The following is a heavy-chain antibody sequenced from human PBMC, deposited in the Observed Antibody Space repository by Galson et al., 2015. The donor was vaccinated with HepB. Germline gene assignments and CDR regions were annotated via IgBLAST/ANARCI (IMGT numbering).Heavy chain of an antibody. V-gene: IGHV3-30*18. CDR2: ISYDGSNK. CDR3: AKDKDEGRDY. J-gene: IGHJ4*02. D-gene: IGHD5-24*01. Sequence: SLRLSCAASGFAFSSYGMHWVRQAPGKGLEWVAVISYDGSNKYYADSVKGRFTISRDNSKNTLYLQMNSLRAEDTAVYYCAKDKDEGRDYWGQGTLVTVSS. CDR1: GFAFSSYG.